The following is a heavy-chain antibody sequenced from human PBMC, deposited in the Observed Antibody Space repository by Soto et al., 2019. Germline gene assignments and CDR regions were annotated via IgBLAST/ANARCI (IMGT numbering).Heavy chain of an antibody. V-gene: IGHV4-39*01. J-gene: IGHJ4*02. CDR1: GGSISSSSYY. D-gene: IGHD3-16*02. CDR3: ARLLRNYDYIWGSYPATNFDY. Sequence: SETLSLTCTVSGGSISSSSYYWGWIRQTPGKGLEWIGSIYYSGSTYYNQSLKSRVTISVDTSKNQFSLKLSSVTAADTAVYYCARLLRNYDYIWGSYPATNFDYWGQGTLVTVSS. CDR2: IYYSGST.